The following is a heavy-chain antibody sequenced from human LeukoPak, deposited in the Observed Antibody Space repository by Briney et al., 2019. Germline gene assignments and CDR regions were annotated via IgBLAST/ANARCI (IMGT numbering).Heavy chain of an antibody. J-gene: IGHJ4*02. CDR3: AVEDSNLDY. D-gene: IGHD4-11*01. CDR2: INPNSGGT. Sequence: ASVKDSCMAPGYTFTGYYMHWGRQAPGQGLEWMGWINPNSGGTNYAQKFQGRVTMTRDTSISTAYMELSRLRSDDTAVYYCAVEDSNLDYWGQGSLVTVSA. CDR1: GYTFTGYY. V-gene: IGHV1-2*02.